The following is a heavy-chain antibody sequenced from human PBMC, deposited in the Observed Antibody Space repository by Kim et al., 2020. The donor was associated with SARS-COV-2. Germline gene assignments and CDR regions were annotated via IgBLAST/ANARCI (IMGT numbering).Heavy chain of an antibody. J-gene: IGHJ4*02. CDR2: LNAGSGNT. Sequence: ASVKVSCKASGYTFTSHAMHWVHQAPGQRLEWMGWLNAGSGNTKYSQNFQGRVTITRDTSASTAYMELSSLRSEDTAVYYCAKVVGIVGGNTGKGFDYWGQGSLVTVSS. V-gene: IGHV1-3*01. D-gene: IGHD1-26*01. CDR1: GYTFTSHA. CDR3: AKVVGIVGGNTGKGFDY.